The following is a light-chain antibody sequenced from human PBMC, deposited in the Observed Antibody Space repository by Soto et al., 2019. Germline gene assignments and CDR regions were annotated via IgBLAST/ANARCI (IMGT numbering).Light chain of an antibody. V-gene: IGLV1-40*01. Sequence: QSVLTQPPSVSGAPGQRVTISCSGSTSNIGAGYDVHWYQQLPGTAPKLLIYANNNRPSGVPDRFSGSKSGNTASLTISGLQAEDEADYYCSSYTSSSTYVFGTGTKVTVL. CDR1: TSNIGAGYD. CDR2: ANN. J-gene: IGLJ1*01. CDR3: SSYTSSSTYV.